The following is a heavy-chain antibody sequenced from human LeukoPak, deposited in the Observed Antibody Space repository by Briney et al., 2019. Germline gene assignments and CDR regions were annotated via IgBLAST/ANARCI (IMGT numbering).Heavy chain of an antibody. D-gene: IGHD3-10*02. CDR2: IYYSGST. Sequence: SETLSLTCTVSGGSISSYYWSWIRQPPGKGLEWIGYIYYSGSTNYNPSLKSRVTISVDTSKNQFSLNLNSLTAADTAVYYCARGLRFHVCSGNWFDLWGQGTLVTVSS. J-gene: IGHJ5*02. V-gene: IGHV4-59*12. CDR3: ARGLRFHVCSGNWFDL. CDR1: GGSISSYY.